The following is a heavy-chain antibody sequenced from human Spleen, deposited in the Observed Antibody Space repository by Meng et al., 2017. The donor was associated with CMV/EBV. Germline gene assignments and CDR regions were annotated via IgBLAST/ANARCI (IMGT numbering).Heavy chain of an antibody. V-gene: IGHV3-33*06. CDR3: AKDNCSGGSCYLWFDP. CDR1: GFTFRSYA. D-gene: IGHD2-15*01. CDR2: IWYDGSNK. J-gene: IGHJ5*02. Sequence: GESLKISCAASGFTFRSYAMSWVRQAPGKGLEWVAVIWYDGSNKYYADSVKGRFTISRDNSKNTLYLQMNSLRAEDTAVYYCAKDNCSGGSCYLWFDPWGQGTLVTVSS.